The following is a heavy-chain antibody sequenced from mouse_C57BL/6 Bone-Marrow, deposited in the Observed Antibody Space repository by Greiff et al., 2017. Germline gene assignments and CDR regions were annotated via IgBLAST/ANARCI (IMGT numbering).Heavy chain of an antibody. V-gene: IGHV1-55*01. Sequence: QVQLQQPSAELVHPGASVQMSCKASAYTFTSYWITWLKQRPGQGLEWIGDIYPGSGSTNYNEKFKSKATLTVDTSSSTAYMQLSSLTSEDSAVYYCARGWLPFDYWGQGATRTASS. CDR1: AYTFTSYW. CDR3: ARGWLPFDY. J-gene: IGHJ2*01. D-gene: IGHD2-2*01. CDR2: IYPGSGST.